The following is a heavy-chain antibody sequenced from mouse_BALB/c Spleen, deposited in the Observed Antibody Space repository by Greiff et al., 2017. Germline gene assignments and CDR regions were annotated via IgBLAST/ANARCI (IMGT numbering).Heavy chain of an antibody. D-gene: IGHD2-4*01. V-gene: IGHV14-3*02. CDR3: ARWDYDGAMDY. CDR2: IDPANGNT. Sequence: VQLQQSGAELVKPGASVKLSCTASGFNIKDTYMHWVKQRPEQGLEWIGRIDPANGNTKYDPKFQGKATITADTSSNTAYLQLSSLTSEDTAVYYCARWDYDGAMDYWGQGTSVTVSS. J-gene: IGHJ4*01. CDR1: GFNIKDTY.